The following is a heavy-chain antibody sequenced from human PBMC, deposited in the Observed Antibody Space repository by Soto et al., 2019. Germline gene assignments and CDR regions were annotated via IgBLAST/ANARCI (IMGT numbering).Heavy chain of an antibody. V-gene: IGHV3-23*01. CDR1: GFNFNHYT. D-gene: IGHD3-10*01. Sequence: GGSLRLSCAASGFNFNHYTMSWVRQVPGKGLEWVSGINGGDGPTYYADSVKGRFTISRDNSKNTLYLQMNSLRAEDTAVYYCARVDPSSGSYYNLYSYYYYGMDVWGQGTTVTVSS. J-gene: IGHJ6*02. CDR2: INGGDGPT. CDR3: ARVDPSSGSYYNLYSYYYYGMDV.